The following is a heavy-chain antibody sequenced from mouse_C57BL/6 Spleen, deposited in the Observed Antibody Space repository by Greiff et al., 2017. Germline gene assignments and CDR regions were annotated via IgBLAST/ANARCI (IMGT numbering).Heavy chain of an antibody. V-gene: IGHV1-9*01. J-gene: IGHJ3*01. Sequence: QVQLQQSGAELMKPGASVKLSCKATGYTFTGSWIEWVKQRPGHGLEWIGEILPGGGSTNYNEKFKGKATFTADTSSNTAYMQLSSMTTEYSAIYYCARSGGNYCFAYWGQGTLVTVSA. CDR1: GYTFTGSW. CDR2: ILPGGGST. CDR3: ARSGGNYCFAY. D-gene: IGHD2-1*01.